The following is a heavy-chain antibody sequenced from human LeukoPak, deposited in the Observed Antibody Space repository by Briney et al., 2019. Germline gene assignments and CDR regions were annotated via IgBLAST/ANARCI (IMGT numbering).Heavy chain of an antibody. CDR3: ARVRGRDYGMDV. V-gene: IGHV3-21*01. Sequence: PGGSLRLYCAASGFTFSSYSMNWVRQAPGKGLEWVSSISSSSSYIYYADSVKGRFTISRDNAKNSLYLQMNSLRAEDTAVYYCARVRGRDYGMDVWGKGTTVTVSS. J-gene: IGHJ6*04. CDR2: ISSSSSYI. CDR1: GFTFSSYS.